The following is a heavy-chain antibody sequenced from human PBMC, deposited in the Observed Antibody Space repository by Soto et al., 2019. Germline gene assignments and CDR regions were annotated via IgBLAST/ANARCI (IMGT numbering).Heavy chain of an antibody. Sequence: EVQLVESGGGLVQPGGSLRLSCAASGFTFSSYWMHWVRQAPGKGLVWVSRINSDGSSTSYADSVKGRFTISRDNAKNSLYLQMDSLRAEDTAVYYCGRDRGWCGEVPVDYWGEGALVSVSS. J-gene: IGHJ4*02. CDR3: GRDRGWCGEVPVDY. CDR1: GFTFSSYW. D-gene: IGHD3-10*01. CDR2: INSDGSST. V-gene: IGHV3-74*01.